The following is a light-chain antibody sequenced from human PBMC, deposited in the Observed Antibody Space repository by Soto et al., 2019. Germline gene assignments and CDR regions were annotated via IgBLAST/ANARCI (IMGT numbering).Light chain of an antibody. CDR3: QQYGSSPWT. CDR2: GAS. V-gene: IGKV3-20*01. J-gene: IGKJ1*01. Sequence: EIVLTQSPGTLSLSPGERATLSCRASQSVSSSYLAWYQQKPGQAPRPLIYGASRRAIGIPDRFSGSGSGTEFTLPISRLEPEDFAVYYWQQYGSSPWTFGQGTKVEIK. CDR1: QSVSSSY.